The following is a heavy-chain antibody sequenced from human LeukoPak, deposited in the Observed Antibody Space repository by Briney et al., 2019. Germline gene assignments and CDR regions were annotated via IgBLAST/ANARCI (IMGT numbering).Heavy chain of an antibody. J-gene: IGHJ4*02. V-gene: IGHV4-59*01. CDR2: IYDSGTT. CDR3: ARSTGGWSYFDY. Sequence: SETLSLTCTVSGGSISSNYWSWIRQPPGKGLEWIGYIYDSGTTDYNPSLKSRATISEDTSKNQFSLKLSSVTAADTAVYYCARSTGGWSYFDYWGQGTLVTVSS. D-gene: IGHD6-19*01. CDR1: GGSISSNY.